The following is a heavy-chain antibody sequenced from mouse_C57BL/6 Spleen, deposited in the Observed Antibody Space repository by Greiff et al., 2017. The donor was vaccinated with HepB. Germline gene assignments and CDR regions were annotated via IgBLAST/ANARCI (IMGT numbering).Heavy chain of an antibody. CDR3: ARDTGHWYFDV. D-gene: IGHD1-1*01. Sequence: DVKLQESGGGLVKPGGSLKLSCAASGFTFSSYAMSWVRQTPEKRLEWVATISDGGSYTYYPDNVKGRFTISRDNAKNNLYLQMSHLKSEDTAMYYCARDTGHWYFDVWGTGTTVTVSS. J-gene: IGHJ1*03. CDR1: GFTFSSYA. V-gene: IGHV5-4*01. CDR2: ISDGGSYT.